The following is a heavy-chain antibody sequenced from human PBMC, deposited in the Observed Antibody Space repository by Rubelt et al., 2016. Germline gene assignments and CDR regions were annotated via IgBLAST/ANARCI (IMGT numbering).Heavy chain of an antibody. CDR2: VHYSGST. CDR3: ARLQLGGAFDI. V-gene: IGHV4-34*01. J-gene: IGHJ3*02. CDR1: GGTFSGYL. D-gene: IGHD2-2*01. Sequence: QVQLQQWGAGLLKPSETLSLTCAVYGGTFSGYLWSWIRQPPGKGLEWIGYVHYSGSTDYNPSLKSRVTISVDTSKNQFSLKLSSVTAADTAVYYCARLQLGGAFDIWGQGTMVTVSS.